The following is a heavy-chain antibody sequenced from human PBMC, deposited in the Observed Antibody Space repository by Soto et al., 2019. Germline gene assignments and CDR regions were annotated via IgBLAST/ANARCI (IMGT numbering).Heavy chain of an antibody. D-gene: IGHD3-22*01. J-gene: IGHJ4*02. CDR1: GFTFRSYA. Sequence: GGSLRLSCAASGFTFRSYAMSWVRQAPGKGLEWVSAISGSGGSTDYADSVKGRFTISRDNSKNTLYLQMNSLRAEDTAVYYCAKRYYDSSGYYYYDYWGQGTLVTVSS. CDR2: ISGSGGST. CDR3: AKRYYDSSGYYYYDY. V-gene: IGHV3-23*01.